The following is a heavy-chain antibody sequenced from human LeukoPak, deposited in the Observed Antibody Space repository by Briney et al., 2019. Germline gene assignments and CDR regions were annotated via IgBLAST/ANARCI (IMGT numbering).Heavy chain of an antibody. CDR2: INPNSGGT. J-gene: IGHJ4*02. D-gene: IGHD2-21*01. V-gene: IGHV1-2*02. CDR1: GYTFTGYY. CDR3: ARDGAYCGGDCYSRGFPDY. Sequence: ASVKVSCKASGYTFTGYYMHWVRQAPGQGLEWMGWINPNSGGTNYAQKFQGRVTMTRDTSISTAYMELSRLRSDDTAVHYCARDGAYCGGDCYSRGFPDYWGQGTLVTVSS.